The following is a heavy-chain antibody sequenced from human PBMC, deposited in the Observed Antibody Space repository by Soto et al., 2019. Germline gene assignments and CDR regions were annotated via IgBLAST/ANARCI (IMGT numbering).Heavy chain of an antibody. J-gene: IGHJ3*02. CDR2: ISYDGSNK. CDR3: ARDSGDSSGYWLGPGGAMSFLAFDI. Sequence: QVQLVESGGGVVQPGRSLRLSCAASGFTFSSYAMHWVRQAPGKGLEWVAVISYDGSNKYYADSVKGRFTISRDNSKNTLYLQMNSLRAEDTAVYYCARDSGDSSGYWLGPGGAMSFLAFDIWGQGTMVTVSS. D-gene: IGHD3-22*01. V-gene: IGHV3-30-3*01. CDR1: GFTFSSYA.